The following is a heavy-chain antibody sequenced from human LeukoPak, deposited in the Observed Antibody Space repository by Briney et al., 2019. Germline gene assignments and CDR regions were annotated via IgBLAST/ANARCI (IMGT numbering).Heavy chain of an antibody. Sequence: PGGSLRLSCAASGFTFDDYAIHWVRQVPGKGLEWVSLISGDDGTTYYADSVKGRLTISRDNSKNSLYLQMNSLRTEDTALYYCAKGYYYGSGSYLPVDHWGQGTLVTVSS. V-gene: IGHV3-43*02. CDR3: AKGYYYGSGSYLPVDH. CDR2: ISGDDGTT. J-gene: IGHJ4*02. D-gene: IGHD3-10*01. CDR1: GFTFDDYA.